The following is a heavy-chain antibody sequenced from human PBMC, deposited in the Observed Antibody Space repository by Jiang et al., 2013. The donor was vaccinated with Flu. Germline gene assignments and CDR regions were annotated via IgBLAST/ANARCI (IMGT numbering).Heavy chain of an antibody. Sequence: VQLLESGGGVVQPGRSLRLSCAASGFTFSSYGMHWVRQAPGKGLEWVAVIWYDGSNKYYADSVKGRFTISRDNSKNTLYLQMNSLRAEDTAVYYCARDRSESDAFDIWGQGTMSPSL. CDR2: IWYDGSNK. V-gene: IGHV3-33*01. D-gene: IGHD6-25*01. J-gene: IGHJ3*02. CDR1: GFTFSSYG. CDR3: ARDRSESDAFDI.